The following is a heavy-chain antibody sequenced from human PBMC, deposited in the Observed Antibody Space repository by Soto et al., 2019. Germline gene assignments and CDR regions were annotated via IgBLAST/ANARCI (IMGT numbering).Heavy chain of an antibody. Sequence: QVQLVQSGAEVKKPGASVKVSCKASGYTFTSYDINWVRQVTGQGLEWMGWMNPNSDNTDYAQKFQGRVTMTRNTSISTGYMELSSLRSEDTAVYYCARPTRSGYSGAWSPFDYWGQGSLVTVSS. V-gene: IGHV1-8*01. D-gene: IGHD6-19*01. CDR1: GYTFTSYD. CDR3: ARPTRSGYSGAWSPFDY. CDR2: MNPNSDNT. J-gene: IGHJ4*02.